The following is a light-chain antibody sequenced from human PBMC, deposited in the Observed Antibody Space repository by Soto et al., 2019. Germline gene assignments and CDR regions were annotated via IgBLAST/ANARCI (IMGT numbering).Light chain of an antibody. Sequence: SYELTQPPSVSVAPGQTARITCGGNNIGSKSVHWYQQKPGQAPVLAVYDDSDRPSGISERFSGSNSGNTATLTISRVEAGDEADYYCQVWDSSSDHVVFGGGTQLTVL. J-gene: IGLJ2*01. CDR1: NIGSKS. CDR2: DDS. V-gene: IGLV3-21*02. CDR3: QVWDSSSDHVV.